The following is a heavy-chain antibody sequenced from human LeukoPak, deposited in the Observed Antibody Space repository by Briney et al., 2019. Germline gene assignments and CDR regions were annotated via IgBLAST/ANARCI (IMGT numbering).Heavy chain of an antibody. CDR1: GGSISSGDYY. CDR2: IYYSGST. CDR3: AGDRSYGEANAFDI. J-gene: IGHJ3*02. D-gene: IGHD4-17*01. Sequence: PSETLSLTCTVSGGSISSGDYYWSWIRQPPGKGLEWIGYIYYSGSTYYNPSLKSRVTISVDTSKNQFSLKLSSVTAADTAVYYCAGDRSYGEANAFDIWGQGTMVTVSS. V-gene: IGHV4-30-4*01.